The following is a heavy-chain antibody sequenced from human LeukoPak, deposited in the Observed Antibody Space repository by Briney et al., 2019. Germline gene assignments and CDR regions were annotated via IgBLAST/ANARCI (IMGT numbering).Heavy chain of an antibody. CDR1: GGSISSYY. CDR3: ARDPGIVVVVAAGYFDL. CDR2: IYYSGST. V-gene: IGHV4-39*07. D-gene: IGHD2-15*01. Sequence: SETLSLTCSVSGGSISSYYWSWIRQPPGKGLEWIGSIYYSGSTYYNPSLKSRVTISVDTSKNQFSLKLSSVTAAGTAVYYCARDPGIVVVVAAGYFDLWGRGTLVTVSS. J-gene: IGHJ2*01.